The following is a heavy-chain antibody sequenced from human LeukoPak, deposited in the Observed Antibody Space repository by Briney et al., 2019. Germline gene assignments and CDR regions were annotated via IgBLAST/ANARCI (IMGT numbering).Heavy chain of an antibody. CDR1: GDSVSNYY. Sequence: SETLSLTCTVSGDSVSNYYWTWIRQPPGGGLEWIGYIFHSGSTNFNPSLKSRVTMSIDTSKNQFSLKLSSVTAADTAVYHCARGPDYGDHQRPDYYYFGMDVWGKGTTVTVSS. D-gene: IGHD4-17*01. V-gene: IGHV4-59*02. J-gene: IGHJ6*04. CDR3: ARGPDYGDHQRPDYYYFGMDV. CDR2: IFHSGST.